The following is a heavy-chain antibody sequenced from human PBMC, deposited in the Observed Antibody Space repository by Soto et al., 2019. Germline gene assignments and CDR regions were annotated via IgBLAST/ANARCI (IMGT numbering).Heavy chain of an antibody. J-gene: IGHJ2*01. CDR3: ARLLTGHRGWYFDL. CDR2: IYHSGST. CDR1: GGSISSSNW. V-gene: IGHV4-4*02. D-gene: IGHD1-20*01. Sequence: QVQLQESGPGLVKPSGTLSLTCAVSGGSISSSNWWSWVRQPPGKGLEWIGEIYHSGSTNYNPSLESRVTISLDTSKNQFSLKLSSMTAADTAVYYCARLLTGHRGWYFDLWGRGTLVTVSS.